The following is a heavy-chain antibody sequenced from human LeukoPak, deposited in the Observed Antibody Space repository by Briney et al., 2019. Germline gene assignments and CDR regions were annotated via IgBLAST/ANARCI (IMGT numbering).Heavy chain of an antibody. CDR1: GFIFSTYS. D-gene: IGHD2-2*01. J-gene: IGHJ3*02. V-gene: IGHV3-48*02. Sequence: GGSLTLSCAASGFIFSTYSMNWVRQAPAKGRECVSYISSTSSTIYYGDSVKGRFTIYRDNAKNSLYLQRNSLRDVDTAVYYCANVPADAFDIWGQGTMVTVSS. CDR2: ISSTSSTI. CDR3: ANVPADAFDI.